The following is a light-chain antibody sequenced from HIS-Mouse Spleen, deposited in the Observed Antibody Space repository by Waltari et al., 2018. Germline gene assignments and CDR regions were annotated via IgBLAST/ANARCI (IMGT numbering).Light chain of an antibody. CDR3: QQLNSYPPT. J-gene: IGKJ1*01. CDR2: AAS. CDR1: QGISSY. Sequence: DIQFTQSPSFLSASVGDRVIITCRASQGISSYSAWYQQKPGKAPKLLIYAASTLQSGVPSRFSGSGSGTELTRTISSLQTEDFATYFCQQLNSYPPTFGQGTKVEIK. V-gene: IGKV1-9*01.